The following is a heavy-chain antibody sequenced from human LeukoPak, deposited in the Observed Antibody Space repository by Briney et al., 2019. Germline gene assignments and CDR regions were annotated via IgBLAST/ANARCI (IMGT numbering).Heavy chain of an antibody. V-gene: IGHV3-23*01. CDR2: ISGSGGST. CDR1: GFTFTIFG. CDR3: AKASEAARPGNYFDY. J-gene: IGHJ4*02. Sequence: GGSLRLSCAASGFTFTIFGLNWVRQAPGKGLEWVSAISGSGGSTYYADSVKGRFTISRDNSKNTLYLQMNSLRAEDTAVYHCAKASEAARPGNYFDYWGQGTLVTVSS. D-gene: IGHD6-6*01.